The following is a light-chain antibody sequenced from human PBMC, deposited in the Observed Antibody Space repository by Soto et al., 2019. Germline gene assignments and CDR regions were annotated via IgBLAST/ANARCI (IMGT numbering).Light chain of an antibody. J-gene: IGKJ2*01. CDR3: QQRGDWPLT. CDR2: DAS. Sequence: EVVLTQYPATLSLSPGERATLSCRASQVISTYLGWYQQKPGQAPRLLIYDASNRANGIPPRFSGSGSGTDFTLPINSLEPEDFAVYYCQQRGDWPLTFGQGTKLEIK. V-gene: IGKV3-11*01. CDR1: QVISTY.